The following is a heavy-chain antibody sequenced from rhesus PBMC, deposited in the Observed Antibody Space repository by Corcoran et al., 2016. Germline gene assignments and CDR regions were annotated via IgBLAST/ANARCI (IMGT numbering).Heavy chain of an antibody. V-gene: IGHV4S14*01. J-gene: IGHJ4*01. Sequence: QVQLQESGPGLVKPSETLSLTCAVSGGSISGYYYWSWIRQPPGKGLEWIGSIYGSGGRNYLNPSLKSRVTLSVDTSKNQFSLKLSSVTAADTAVYYCASAVTGTNYFDYWGQGVLVTVSS. D-gene: IGHD1-26*01. CDR1: GGSISGYYY. CDR2: IYGSGGRN. CDR3: ASAVTGTNYFDY.